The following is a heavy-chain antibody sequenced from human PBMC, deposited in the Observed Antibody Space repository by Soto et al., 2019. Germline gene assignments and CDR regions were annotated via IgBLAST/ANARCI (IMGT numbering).Heavy chain of an antibody. CDR1: GFALTTYT. V-gene: IGHV3-21*01. Sequence: LRLSCVASGFALTTYTMNWVRQGPGTGLEWVSSINGRSNYKYYSDSVKGRFTVSRDNAQNSLFLQMSRLGPEDTAVYYCVREDGVVGASSAFDSWGQGTLVTVSS. CDR3: VREDGVVGASSAFDS. CDR2: INGRSNYK. J-gene: IGHJ4*02. D-gene: IGHD1-26*01.